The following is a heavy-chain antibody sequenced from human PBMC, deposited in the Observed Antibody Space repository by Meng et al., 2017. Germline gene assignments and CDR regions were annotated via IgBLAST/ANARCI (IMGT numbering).Heavy chain of an antibody. J-gene: IGHJ4*02. V-gene: IGHV1-2*06. Sequence: HVQLVQFGVGVKKPGAWVKLSCRASGYTFIDAYVHWVRQAPGQGLEWMGRIIPSSGDANSAQKFLGRVTLTWDTSISTAYMELSSLRSDDTAIYYCARDGGNYDFDYWGQGTLVTVSS. D-gene: IGHD1-7*01. CDR3: ARDGGNYDFDY. CDR1: GYTFIDAY. CDR2: IIPSSGDA.